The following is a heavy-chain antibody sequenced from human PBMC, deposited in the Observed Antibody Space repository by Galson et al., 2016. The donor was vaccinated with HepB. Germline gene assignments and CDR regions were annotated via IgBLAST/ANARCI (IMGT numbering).Heavy chain of an antibody. CDR3: ARGPESCGGDCYSD. CDR1: GYILTQSS. V-gene: IGHV1-24*01. Sequence: SVKVSCKVFGYILTQSSMHWVRQAPGKGLEWMGGFDAEDGETIYAQKFQGRVTMTEDISTDTAYMELSSLRSEDTAVYYCARGPESCGGDCYSDWGQGTLVTVSS. J-gene: IGHJ4*02. CDR2: FDAEDGET. D-gene: IGHD2-21*02.